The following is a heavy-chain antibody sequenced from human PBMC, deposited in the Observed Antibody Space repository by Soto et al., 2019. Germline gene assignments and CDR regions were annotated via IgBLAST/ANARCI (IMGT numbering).Heavy chain of an antibody. CDR3: ARDWGGGVLTHYYYGMDV. J-gene: IGHJ6*02. D-gene: IGHD3-16*01. V-gene: IGHV1-18*01. Sequence: ASVKVSCKASGYTFTSYGISWVRQAPGQGLEWMGWISAYNGNTNYAQKLQGRVTMTTDTSTSTAYMELRSLRSDDTAVYYCARDWGGGVLTHYYYGMDVWGQGTKVTVSS. CDR1: GYTFTSYG. CDR2: ISAYNGNT.